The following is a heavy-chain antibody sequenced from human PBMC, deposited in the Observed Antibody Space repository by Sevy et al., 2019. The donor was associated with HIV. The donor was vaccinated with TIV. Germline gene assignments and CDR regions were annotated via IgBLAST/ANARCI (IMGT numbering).Heavy chain of an antibody. CDR3: ASRRITIFGVADAFDI. V-gene: IGHV3-21*01. CDR2: INSSSSYI. CDR1: GFTFSSYS. Sequence: GGSLRLSCAASGFTFSSYSMNWVRQAPGKGLEWVSSINSSSSYIYYSDSVKGRFTISRDNAKNSLYLQMNSLRAEDTAVYYCASRRITIFGVADAFDIWGQGTMVTVSS. D-gene: IGHD3-3*01. J-gene: IGHJ3*02.